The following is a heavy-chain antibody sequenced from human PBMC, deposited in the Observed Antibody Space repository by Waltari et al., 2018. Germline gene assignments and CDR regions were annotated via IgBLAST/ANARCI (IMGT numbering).Heavy chain of an antibody. CDR3: TTEGGRTWPMY. D-gene: IGHD2-2*01. J-gene: IGHJ4*02. CDR1: GFTFANAW. Sequence: EVQLVESGGGLVKPGDSLRLSCVASGFTFANAWINWVRQAPGKGPEWVGRLNSKAEGGTTDYAATVKGRFAIARDDSKDTAYLQMNSLKTEDTAMYFCTTEGGRTWPMYWGQGTLVTVSS. V-gene: IGHV3-15*01. CDR2: LNSKAEGGTT.